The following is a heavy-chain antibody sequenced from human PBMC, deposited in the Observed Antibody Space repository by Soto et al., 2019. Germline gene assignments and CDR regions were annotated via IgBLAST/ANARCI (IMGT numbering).Heavy chain of an antibody. CDR1: GYTFTSYD. CDR2: IIPIFGTA. V-gene: IGHV1-69*13. J-gene: IGHJ4*02. D-gene: IGHD1-1*01. Sequence: ASVKVSCKASGYTFTSYDMHWVRQAPGQGLEWMGGIIPIFGTANYAQKFQGRVTITADESTSTAYMELSSLRSEDTAVYYCARGNPLDYWGQGTLVTVSS. CDR3: ARGNPLDY.